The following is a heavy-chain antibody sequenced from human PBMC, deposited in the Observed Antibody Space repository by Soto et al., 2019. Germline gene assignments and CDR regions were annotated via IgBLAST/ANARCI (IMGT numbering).Heavy chain of an antibody. J-gene: IGHJ6*02. CDR2: ISYDGSNK. V-gene: IGHV3-30-3*01. Sequence: GGSLRLSCAASGFTFSSYAMHWVRQAPGKGLEWVAVISYDGSNKYYADSVKGRFTISRDNSKNTLYLQMNSLRAEDTAVYYCARDPYYYYYGMDVWGQGTTVTVSS. CDR3: ARDPYYYYYGMDV. CDR1: GFTFSSYA.